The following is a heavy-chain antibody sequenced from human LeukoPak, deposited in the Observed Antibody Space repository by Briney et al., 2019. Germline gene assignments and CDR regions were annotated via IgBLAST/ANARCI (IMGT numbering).Heavy chain of an antibody. V-gene: IGHV1-2*02. J-gene: IGHJ4*02. Sequence: GASVKVSCKASGYTFSDYYMHWWRQAPGQRLEWLGWINPKSGDTNFAQSFQGRVTMTRDTSISTAYMELSSLTSDDRAVYYCARGPNTGAFDAWGQGTLVTVSS. CDR1: GYTFSDYY. CDR2: INPKSGDT. D-gene: IGHD7-27*01. CDR3: ARGPNTGAFDA.